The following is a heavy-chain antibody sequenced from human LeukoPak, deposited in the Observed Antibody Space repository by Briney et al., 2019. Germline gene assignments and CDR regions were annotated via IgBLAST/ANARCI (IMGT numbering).Heavy chain of an antibody. D-gene: IGHD6-19*01. CDR1: GFTFSDHY. CDR3: AREPPRRGSGQFDY. CDR2: IRNKANSYTT. V-gene: IGHV3-72*01. J-gene: IGHJ4*02. Sequence: GGSLRLSCAASGFTFSDHYMDWVRQAPGKGLEWVGRIRNKANSYTTEYAASVKARFTISRDDSKNLLYLQMNSLKTEDTAVYYCAREPPRRGSGQFDYWGQGTLVTVSS.